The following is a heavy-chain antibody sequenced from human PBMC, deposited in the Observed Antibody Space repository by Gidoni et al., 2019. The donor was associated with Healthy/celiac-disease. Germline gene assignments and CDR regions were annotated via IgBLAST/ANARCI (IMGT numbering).Heavy chain of an antibody. CDR3: AKDYPDTAMVINYGMDV. V-gene: IGHV3-23*01. D-gene: IGHD5-18*01. J-gene: IGHJ6*02. CDR1: GFTFSSSS. CDR2: ISGSGGST. Sequence: EVQLLESVGGLLPPGWSLRLSCAASGFTFSSSSMSWVRQAPGKGLEWVEAISGSGGSTYYADSVKGRFTSSRDNSKNTLYLQMNSLRAEDTAVYYCAKDYPDTAMVINYGMDVWGQGTTVTVSS.